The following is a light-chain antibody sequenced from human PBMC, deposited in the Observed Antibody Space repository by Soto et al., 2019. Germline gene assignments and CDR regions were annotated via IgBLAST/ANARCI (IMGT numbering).Light chain of an antibody. CDR2: ANN. CDR3: QSYDSSLSGSV. Sequence: QSVLTQPPSVSGAPGQRVTISCTGSSFNIGAGYDVHWYQQLPGTAPKLLIYANNNRPSGVPDRFSGSKSGTSASLAITGLQAEDEADYDCQSYDSSLSGSVFGGGTKLTVL. CDR1: SFNIGAGYD. V-gene: IGLV1-40*01. J-gene: IGLJ3*02.